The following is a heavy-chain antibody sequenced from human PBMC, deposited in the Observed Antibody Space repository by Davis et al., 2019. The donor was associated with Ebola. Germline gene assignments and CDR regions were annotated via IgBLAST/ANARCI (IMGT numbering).Heavy chain of an antibody. CDR2: ISSSSCYI. V-gene: IGHV3-21*01. Sequence: GESLKISCAASGFTFSSYSMNWVRQAPGKGLEWVSSISSSSCYIYYADSVKGRFTISRDNAKNSLYLQMNSLRAEDTAVYYCARGSGSYPAGFDYWGQGTLVTVSS. CDR1: GFTFSSYS. CDR3: ARGSGSYPAGFDY. J-gene: IGHJ4*02. D-gene: IGHD1-26*01.